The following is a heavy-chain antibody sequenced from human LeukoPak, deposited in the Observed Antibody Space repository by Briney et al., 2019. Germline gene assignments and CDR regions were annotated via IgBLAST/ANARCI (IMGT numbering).Heavy chain of an antibody. Sequence: GASVKVSCKASGGTFSSYAISWVRQAPGQGLEWMGRIIPILGIANYAQKFQERVTITRDMSTSTAYMELSSLRSEDTAVYYCAAPAPDYGIDAFDIWGQGTMVTVSS. CDR3: AAPAPDYGIDAFDI. J-gene: IGHJ3*02. D-gene: IGHD4-17*01. CDR1: GGTFSSYA. CDR2: IIPILGIA. V-gene: IGHV1-69*04.